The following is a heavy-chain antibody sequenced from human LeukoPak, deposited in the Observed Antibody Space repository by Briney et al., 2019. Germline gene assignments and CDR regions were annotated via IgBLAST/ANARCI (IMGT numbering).Heavy chain of an antibody. CDR1: GFTFSSYT. J-gene: IGHJ4*02. V-gene: IGHV3-30*04. Sequence: GGSLRLSCAASGFTFSSYTMHWVRQAPGKGLEWVALISYDGSKKYYADSVRGRFTISRDNSKNTLYLQMNSLRAEDTAVYYCAKDYEYNSNTWYFHWGRGTLVSVSS. CDR3: AKDYEYNSNTWYFH. CDR2: ISYDGSKK. D-gene: IGHD6-13*01.